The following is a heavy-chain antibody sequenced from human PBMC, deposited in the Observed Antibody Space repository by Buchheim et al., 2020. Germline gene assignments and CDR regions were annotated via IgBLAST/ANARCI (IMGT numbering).Heavy chain of an antibody. D-gene: IGHD3-9*01. Sequence: EVQLVESGGGLVQPGGSLRLSCAASGFTFSSYEMNWVRQAPGKGLEWVSYISSSGSTIYYADSVKGRFTISRDNAKNSLYLLMNSLRAEDTAVYYCARASLRYFDWLPYNGAFDIWGQGT. V-gene: IGHV3-48*03. CDR3: ARASLRYFDWLPYNGAFDI. J-gene: IGHJ3*02. CDR1: GFTFSSYE. CDR2: ISSSGSTI.